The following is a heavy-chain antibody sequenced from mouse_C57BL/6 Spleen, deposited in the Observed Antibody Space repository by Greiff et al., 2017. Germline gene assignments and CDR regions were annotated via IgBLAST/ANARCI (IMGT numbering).Heavy chain of an antibody. CDR3: TTYYSNWFAY. Sequence: QVQLQQSGAELVRPGASVTLSCKASGYTFTDYEMHWVKQTPVHGLEWIGAIDPETGGTAYNQKFKGKAILTADKSSSTAYMELRSLTSEDSAVYYCTTYYSNWFAYWGQGTLVTVSA. J-gene: IGHJ3*01. V-gene: IGHV1-15*01. D-gene: IGHD2-5*01. CDR2: IDPETGGT. CDR1: GYTFTDYE.